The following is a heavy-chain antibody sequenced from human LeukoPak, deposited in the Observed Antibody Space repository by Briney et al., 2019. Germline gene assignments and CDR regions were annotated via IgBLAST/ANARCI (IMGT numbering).Heavy chain of an antibody. V-gene: IGHV4-34*01. CDR2: INHSGST. Sequence: SETLSLTCAVYGGSFSGYYWSWIRQPPGKGLEWIGEINHSGSTNYNPSLKSRVTISVDTSENQFSLKLSSVTAADTAVYYCARRLAYGSGSYYRVLDYWGQGTLVTVSS. CDR1: GGSFSGYY. CDR3: ARRLAYGSGSYYRVLDY. J-gene: IGHJ4*02. D-gene: IGHD3-10*01.